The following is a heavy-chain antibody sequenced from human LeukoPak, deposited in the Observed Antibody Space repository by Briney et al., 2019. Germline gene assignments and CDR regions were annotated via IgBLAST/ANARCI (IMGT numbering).Heavy chain of an antibody. Sequence: PGGSLRLSCAASGFTFSSYGMHWVRQAPGKGLEWVAVISYDGSNKYYADSVKGRFTISRDNSKNTLYLQMNSLRAEDTAVYYCARGIGDFWSGYYFDYWGQGTLVTVSS. J-gene: IGHJ4*02. V-gene: IGHV3-30*03. CDR3: ARGIGDFWSGYYFDY. CDR2: ISYDGSNK. CDR1: GFTFSSYG. D-gene: IGHD3-3*01.